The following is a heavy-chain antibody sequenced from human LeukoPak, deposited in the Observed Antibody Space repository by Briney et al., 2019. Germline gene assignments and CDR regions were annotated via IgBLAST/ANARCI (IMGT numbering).Heavy chain of an antibody. J-gene: IGHJ4*02. CDR2: INHSGST. CDR3: ARGFTIFGVAPLGYFDY. Sequence: SETLSLTCAVYGGSFSGYYWSWIRQPPGKGLEWIGEINHSGSTNYNPSLKSRVTISVDTSKNRFSLKLSSVTAADTAVYYCARGFTIFGVAPLGYFDYWGQGTLVTVSS. V-gene: IGHV4-34*01. D-gene: IGHD3-3*01. CDR1: GGSFSGYY.